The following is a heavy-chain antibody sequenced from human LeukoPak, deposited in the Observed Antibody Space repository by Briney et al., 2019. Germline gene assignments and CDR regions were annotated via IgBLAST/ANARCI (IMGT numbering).Heavy chain of an antibody. Sequence: ASVKVSCKTSGYTFTNFGISWVRQAPGQGPEWMGWISGHNGNTKYAKNLQDRVKMTIDTSTTTAYMELRSLTSDDTGVYYCARAGVNIGGIIVNSLDSWGQGTLVTASS. CDR2: ISGHNGNT. D-gene: IGHD3-16*02. V-gene: IGHV1-18*01. J-gene: IGHJ4*02. CDR1: GYTFTNFG. CDR3: ARAGVNIGGIIVNSLDS.